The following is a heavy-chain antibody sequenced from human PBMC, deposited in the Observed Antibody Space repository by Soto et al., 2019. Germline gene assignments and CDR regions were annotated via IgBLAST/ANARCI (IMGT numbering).Heavy chain of an antibody. CDR3: AKGLYGRHGGFAY. D-gene: IGHD3-16*01. V-gene: IGHV3-30*18. CDR2: ISYDGSNK. J-gene: IGHJ1*01. Sequence: PGGSLRLSCAASGFTFSSYGMHWVRQAPGKGLEWVVVISYDGSNKYYADSVKGRFTISRDNSKNTLYLQMNSLRAEDTAVYYCAKGLYGRHGGFAYSGQGTMVTV. CDR1: GFTFSSYG.